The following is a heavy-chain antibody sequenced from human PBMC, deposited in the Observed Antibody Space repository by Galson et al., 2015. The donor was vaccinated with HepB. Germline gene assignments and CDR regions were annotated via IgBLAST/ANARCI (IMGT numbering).Heavy chain of an antibody. J-gene: IGHJ4*02. D-gene: IGHD3-10*01. CDR3: AKRDAITMVRGVIGTGFDY. CDR1: GFTFSSYA. Sequence: SLRLSCAASGFTFSSYAMSWVRQAPGKGLEWVSAISGSGGSTYYADSVKGRFTISRDNSENTLYLQMNSLRAEDTAVYYCAKRDAITMVRGVIGTGFDYWGQGTLVTVSS. CDR2: ISGSGGST. V-gene: IGHV3-23*01.